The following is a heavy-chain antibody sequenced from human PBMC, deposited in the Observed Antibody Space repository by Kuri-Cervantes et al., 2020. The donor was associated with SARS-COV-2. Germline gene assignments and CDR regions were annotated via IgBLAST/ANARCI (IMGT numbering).Heavy chain of an antibody. CDR3: ARDSDDSSGNAFDI. CDR1: GFTFSSYG. V-gene: IGHV3-30*02. Sequence: GGSLRLSYAASGFTFSSYGMHWVRQAPGKGLEWVAFIRYDGSNKYYADSVKGRFTISRDNAKNSLYLQMNSLRAEDTAVYYCARDSDDSSGNAFDIWGQGTMVTVSS. D-gene: IGHD3-22*01. J-gene: IGHJ3*02. CDR2: IRYDGSNK.